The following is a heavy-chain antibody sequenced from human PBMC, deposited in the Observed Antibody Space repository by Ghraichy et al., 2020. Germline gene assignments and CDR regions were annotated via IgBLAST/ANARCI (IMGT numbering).Heavy chain of an antibody. D-gene: IGHD6-19*01. J-gene: IGHJ2*01. CDR3: ARPRGWYWYFDL. Sequence: GGSLRLSCAASGFTFSSYAMSWVRQAPGKGLEWVSAISGSGGSTYYADSVKGRFTISRDNSKNTLYLQMNSLRAEDTAVYYCARPRGWYWYFDLWGRGTLVTVSS. V-gene: IGHV3-23*01. CDR2: ISGSGGST. CDR1: GFTFSSYA.